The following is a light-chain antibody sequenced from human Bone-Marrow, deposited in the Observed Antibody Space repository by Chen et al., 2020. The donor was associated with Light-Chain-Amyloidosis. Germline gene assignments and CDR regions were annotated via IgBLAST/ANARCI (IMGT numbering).Light chain of an antibody. CDR2: DDS. V-gene: IGLV3-21*02. CDR3: QVWDRSSDRPV. J-gene: IGLJ3*02. CDR1: NIGSTS. Sequence: SYVLTQPSSVSVAPGQTATIACGGNNIGSTSVHWYQQTAGQAPLLVVYDDSDRPSGIPERLSGSNAGNTDTLTNSWVEAGDEADYYCQVWDRSSDRPVFGGGTKLTVL.